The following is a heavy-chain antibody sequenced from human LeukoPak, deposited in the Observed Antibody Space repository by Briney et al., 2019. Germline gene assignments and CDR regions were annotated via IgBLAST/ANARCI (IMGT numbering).Heavy chain of an antibody. J-gene: IGHJ4*02. CDR1: GFTFDDYG. D-gene: IGHD3-10*01. V-gene: IGHV3-23*01. CDR2: ISGSGGST. Sequence: TGGSLRLSCAASGFTFDDYGMSWVRQAPGKGLEWVSAISGSGGSTYYADSVKGRFTISRDNSKNTLYLQMNSLRAEDTAVYYGAKVRNVLLWFGVYDYWGQGTLVTVSS. CDR3: AKVRNVLLWFGVYDY.